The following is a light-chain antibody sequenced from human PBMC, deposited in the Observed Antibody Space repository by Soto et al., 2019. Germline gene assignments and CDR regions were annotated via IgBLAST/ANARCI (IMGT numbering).Light chain of an antibody. V-gene: IGLV2-14*01. J-gene: IGLJ1*01. CDR2: EVS. CDR3: SSLTSSSPYV. Sequence: QSALTQPASVSGSPGQSITISCTGTSSDIGDYNYVSWYQQCPGKAPKLMIYEVSNRPSGVSNRFSGSKSGNTASLTISGLQADDEADYYCSSLTSSSPYVFGTGTKVTVL. CDR1: SSDIGDYNY.